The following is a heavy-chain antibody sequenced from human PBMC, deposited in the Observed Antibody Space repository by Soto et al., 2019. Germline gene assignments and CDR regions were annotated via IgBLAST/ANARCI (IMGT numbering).Heavy chain of an antibody. CDR2: ISYDGSNK. CDR1: GFTFSSYG. D-gene: IGHD5-18*01. CDR3: AKDLGGYSYGLQDPGFDY. Sequence: GGSLRLSCAAAGFTFSSYGMHWVRQAPGKGLEWVAVISYDGSNKYYADSVKGRFTISRDNSKNTLYLQMNSLRAEDTAVYYCAKDLGGYSYGLQDPGFDYWGQGTLVTVSS. V-gene: IGHV3-30*18. J-gene: IGHJ4*02.